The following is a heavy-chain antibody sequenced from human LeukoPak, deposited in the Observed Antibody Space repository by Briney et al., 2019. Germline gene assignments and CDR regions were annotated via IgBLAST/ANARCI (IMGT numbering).Heavy chain of an antibody. CDR1: GFTFSSYA. J-gene: IGHJ4*02. D-gene: IGHD1-26*01. CDR3: TRDYLNIIVGAPAGGY. Sequence: PGGSLRLSCAASGFTFSSYAMSWVRQAPGKGLEWVSAISGSGGSTYYADSVKVRFTISRDNSKNTLYLQMNSLRAEDTAVYYCTRDYLNIIVGAPAGGYWGQGTLVTVSS. V-gene: IGHV3-23*01. CDR2: ISGSGGST.